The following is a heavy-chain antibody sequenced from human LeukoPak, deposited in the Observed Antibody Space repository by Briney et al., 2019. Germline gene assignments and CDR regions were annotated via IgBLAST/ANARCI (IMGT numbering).Heavy chain of an antibody. Sequence: ASVKVSFKASGYTFTSYGISWVRQAPGQGLEWMGWISAYNGNTNYAQKLQGRVTMTTDTSTSTAYMELRSLRSDDTAVCYCARVDVVVAATLYYYYGMDVWGQGTTVTVSS. V-gene: IGHV1-18*01. J-gene: IGHJ6*02. CDR3: ARVDVVVAATLYYYYGMDV. D-gene: IGHD2-15*01. CDR1: GYTFTSYG. CDR2: ISAYNGNT.